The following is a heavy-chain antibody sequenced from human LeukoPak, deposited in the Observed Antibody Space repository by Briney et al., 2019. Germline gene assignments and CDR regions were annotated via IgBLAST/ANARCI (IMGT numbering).Heavy chain of an antibody. J-gene: IGHJ4*02. V-gene: IGHV1-46*01. CDR3: VRVGYGSSFDH. D-gene: IGHD6-13*01. Sequence: GASVKVSCKASGYTFTSYYMHWVRQAPGQGLEWMGIINPSGGSTSYAQNFQGRVTMTRDTSTSTAYMELSSLRSEDTAVYYCVRVGYGSSFDHWGQGTLVTVSS. CDR1: GYTFTSYY. CDR2: INPSGGST.